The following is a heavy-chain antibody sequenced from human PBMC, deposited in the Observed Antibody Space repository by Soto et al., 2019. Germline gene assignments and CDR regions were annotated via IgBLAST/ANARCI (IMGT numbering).Heavy chain of an antibody. V-gene: IGHV1-69*13. CDR2: IIPIFGTA. CDR1: GGTFSSYA. J-gene: IGHJ6*02. CDR3: AREGVNSSSWYLDYYYYGMDV. Sequence: SVKVSCKASGGTFSSYAISWVRQAPGQGLEWMGGIIPIFGTANYAQKFQGRVTITADESTSTAYMELSSLRSEDTAVYYCAREGVNSSSWYLDYYYYGMDVWGQGXTVTV. D-gene: IGHD6-13*01.